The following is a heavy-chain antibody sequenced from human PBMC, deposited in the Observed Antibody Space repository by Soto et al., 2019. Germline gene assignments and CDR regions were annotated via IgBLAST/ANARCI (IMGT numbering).Heavy chain of an antibody. CDR3: ARDRTDSGYYSHWLDP. CDR1: GGTFGSDA. J-gene: IGHJ5*02. CDR2: IIPIFGTT. Sequence: SVKVSCKASGGTFGSDAITWVRQAPGQGLEWVGRIIPIFGTTNYAQNLQGRVTISADKSTLTSYMELHSLTSDDTALYYCARDRTDSGYYSHWLDPWGLGPQAPVS. V-gene: IGHV1-69*06. D-gene: IGHD3-22*01.